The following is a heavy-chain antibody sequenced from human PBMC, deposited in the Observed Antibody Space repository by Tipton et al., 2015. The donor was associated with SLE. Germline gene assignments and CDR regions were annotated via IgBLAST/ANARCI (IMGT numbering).Heavy chain of an antibody. CDR3: ARAGLLWLDNWFDP. J-gene: IGHJ5*02. CDR2: IYYSGCT. Sequence: TLSLTCTVSRGSISSSRYYWGWFRQPPGKGLGWVESIYYSGCTYYNPSLKSRVTISVDTSKNQFSLKLSSVTAADTAVYYCARAGLLWLDNWFDPWGQGTLVTVSS. D-gene: IGHD3-10*01. CDR1: RGSISSSRYY. V-gene: IGHV4-39*07.